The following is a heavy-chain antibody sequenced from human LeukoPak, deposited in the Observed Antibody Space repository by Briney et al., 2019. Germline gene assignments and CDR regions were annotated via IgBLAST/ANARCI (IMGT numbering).Heavy chain of an antibody. CDR3: ARDPDRNYWYSDL. CDR2: ISSSSSYI. Sequence: GGSLRLSCAASGFTFSSYSMNWARQAPGKGLEWVSSISSSSSYIYYADSVKGRFTISRDNANNSLFLQMSSLRADDTAVYYCARDPDRNYWYSDLWGRGTLVTVSS. D-gene: IGHD1-14*01. J-gene: IGHJ2*01. CDR1: GFTFSSYS. V-gene: IGHV3-21*01.